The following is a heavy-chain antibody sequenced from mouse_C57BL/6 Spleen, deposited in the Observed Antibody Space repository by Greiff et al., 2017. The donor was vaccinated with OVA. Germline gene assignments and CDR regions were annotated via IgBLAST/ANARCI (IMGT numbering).Heavy chain of an antibody. Sequence: VQLQQSGAELVRPGASVTLSCKASGYIVTDYEMHWVKQTPVHGLEWIGAIDPETGGTAYNQKFKGKAILTADKSSNTAYMGLRSLTSEDSAVYYCTGGRGDFDYWGQGTTLTVSS. V-gene: IGHV1-15*01. CDR2: IDPETGGT. CDR3: TGGRGDFDY. J-gene: IGHJ2*01. CDR1: GYIVTDYE. D-gene: IGHD3-3*01.